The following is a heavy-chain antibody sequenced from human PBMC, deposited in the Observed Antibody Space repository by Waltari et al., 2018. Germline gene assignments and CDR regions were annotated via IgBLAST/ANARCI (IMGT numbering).Heavy chain of an antibody. D-gene: IGHD3-10*01. J-gene: IGHJ4*02. CDR1: GGSISSYY. V-gene: IGHV4-4*07. CDR2: IYTSGST. Sequence: QVQLQESGPGLVKPSETLSLTCTVSGGSISSYYWSWIRQPAGKGLEWIGRIYTSGSTNYNPSLKSRVTMSVDTSKNQFSLQITSVTAADAAVYFCATDTPGNYYKQWVHWGRGILVTVSS. CDR3: ATDTPGNYYKQWVH.